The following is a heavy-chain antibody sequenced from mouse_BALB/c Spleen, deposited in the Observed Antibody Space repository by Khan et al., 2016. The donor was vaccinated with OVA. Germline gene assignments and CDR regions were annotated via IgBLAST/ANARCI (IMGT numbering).Heavy chain of an antibody. V-gene: IGHV3-2*02. Sequence: EVQLQESGPGLVKPSQSLSLTCTVTGYSITSGYAWNWIRQFPGNKLEWMGYISYSGGTSYNPSLKSRISITRDTSKNQFFLQLNSVTTEDTATYYLARGNYYGYYFDYWGQGTPLTVSS. CDR1: GYSITSGYA. J-gene: IGHJ2*01. CDR3: ARGNYYGYYFDY. D-gene: IGHD1-1*01. CDR2: ISYSGGT.